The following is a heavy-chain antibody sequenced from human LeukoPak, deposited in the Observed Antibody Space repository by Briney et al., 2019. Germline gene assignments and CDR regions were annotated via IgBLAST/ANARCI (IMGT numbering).Heavy chain of an antibody. D-gene: IGHD3-10*01. V-gene: IGHV3-73*01. CDR1: GFTFSGSA. Sequence: GGSLRLSCAASGFTFSGSAMHWVRQASGKGLEWVGRIRSKANSYATAYAASVKGRFTISRDDSKNTAYLQMNSLKTEDTAVYYCTRLGYYYGSGSPNQYWGQGTLVTVSS. CDR2: IRSKANSYAT. J-gene: IGHJ4*02. CDR3: TRLGYYYGSGSPNQY.